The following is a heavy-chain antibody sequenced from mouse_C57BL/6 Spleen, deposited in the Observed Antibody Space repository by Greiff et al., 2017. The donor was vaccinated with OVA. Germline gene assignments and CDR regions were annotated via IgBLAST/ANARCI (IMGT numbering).Heavy chain of an antibody. V-gene: IGHV1-26*01. D-gene: IGHD2-3*01. CDR2: INPNNGGT. CDR1: GYTFTDYY. J-gene: IGHJ2*01. CDR3: ASGIGWLLRFDY. Sequence: EVQLQQSGPELVKPGASVKISCKASGYTFTDYYMNWVKQSHGKSLEWIGDINPNNGGTSYNQKFKGKATLTVDKSSSTAYMELRSLTSEDSAVYYCASGIGWLLRFDYWGQGTTLTVSS.